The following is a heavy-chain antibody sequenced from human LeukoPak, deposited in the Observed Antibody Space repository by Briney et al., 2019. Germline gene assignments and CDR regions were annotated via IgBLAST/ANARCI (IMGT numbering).Heavy chain of an antibody. CDR3: ARGPLLRFLEWLGLGYYYSGMDV. V-gene: IGHV1-8*01. CDR2: MNTNSGKT. Sequence: ASVKVSCKASGYTFTSYDINWVRQATGQGLEWVGWMNTNSGKTGYAQRCQSRVTMTRNTVISTDYMELGSLISEDTAVYYCARGPLLRFLEWLGLGYYYSGMDVWGQGTTVTVSS. D-gene: IGHD3-3*01. J-gene: IGHJ6*02. CDR1: GYTFTSYD.